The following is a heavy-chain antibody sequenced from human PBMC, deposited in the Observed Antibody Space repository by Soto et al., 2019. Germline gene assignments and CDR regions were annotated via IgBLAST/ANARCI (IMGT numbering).Heavy chain of an antibody. CDR1: GLNFDDFA. CDR2: ITWNSRVL. J-gene: IGHJ4*02. CDR3: AKGRYDFWSPYYFDS. V-gene: IGHV3-9*01. D-gene: IGHD3-3*01. Sequence: ESGRRLVQPGRSLRLSCVGTGLNFDDFAMHWVRQAPGKGLEWVSGITWNSRVLAYADSVKGRFTISRDNARNSLYLQMDSLRDEDTALYYCAKGRYDFWSPYYFDSWGQGTLVTVSS.